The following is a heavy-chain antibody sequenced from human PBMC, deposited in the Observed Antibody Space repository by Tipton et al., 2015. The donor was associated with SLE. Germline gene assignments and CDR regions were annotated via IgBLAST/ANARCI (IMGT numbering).Heavy chain of an antibody. V-gene: IGHV3-7*01. D-gene: IGHD3-3*01. CDR2: IKQDGSEK. CDR1: GFTFSSYW. CDR3: ARDKELEWDALDI. Sequence: SLRLSCAASGFTFSSYWMSWVRQAPGKGLEWVANIKQDGSEKYYVDSVKGRFTISRDNAKNSLYLQMNSLRAEDTAVYYCARDKELEWDALDIWGRGTMVTVSS. J-gene: IGHJ3*02.